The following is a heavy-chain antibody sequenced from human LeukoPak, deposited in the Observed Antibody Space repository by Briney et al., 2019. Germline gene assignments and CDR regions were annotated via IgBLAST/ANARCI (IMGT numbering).Heavy chain of an antibody. CDR2: INPNSGRT. CDR1: GYTFSSSD. D-gene: IGHD6-13*01. V-gene: IGHV1-8*01. Sequence: ASVKVSSKASGYTFSSSDINWVRHTAGQGLEWMGCINPNSGRTGNAQKFQGRVTMTANTSISTAYMELSSLRFDDTAVYYCARGRSGLAAAGTYDYWGQGTLITVSS. CDR3: ARGRSGLAAAGTYDY. J-gene: IGHJ4*02.